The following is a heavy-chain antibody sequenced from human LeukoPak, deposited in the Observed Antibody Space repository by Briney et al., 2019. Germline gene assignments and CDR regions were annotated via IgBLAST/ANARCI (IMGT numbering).Heavy chain of an antibody. D-gene: IGHD6-19*01. CDR1: GFTFSTYW. V-gene: IGHV3-74*01. CDR2: ISSDGSIT. CDR3: AKEWEPKWLVLAHAFDI. Sequence: GGSLRLSCAASGFTFSTYWMHWVRQAPGKGLVWVSRISSDGSITSYADSVKGRFTISRDNAKNTLYLQMNSLRAEDTAVYYCAKEWEPKWLVLAHAFDIWGQGTMVTVSS. J-gene: IGHJ3*02.